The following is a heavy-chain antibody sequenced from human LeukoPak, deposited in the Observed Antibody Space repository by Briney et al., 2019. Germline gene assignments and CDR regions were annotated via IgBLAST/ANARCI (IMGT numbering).Heavy chain of an antibody. Sequence: RAGGSLRLSCAASGFTFSSYAMSWVRQAPGKGLEWVSAISGSGGSTYYADSVKGRFTISRGNSKNTLYLQMNSLRAEDTAVYYCAKGQHSSSWYGGDYWGQGTLVTVSS. CDR1: GFTFSSYA. J-gene: IGHJ4*02. V-gene: IGHV3-23*01. CDR3: AKGQHSSSWYGGDY. CDR2: ISGSGGST. D-gene: IGHD6-13*01.